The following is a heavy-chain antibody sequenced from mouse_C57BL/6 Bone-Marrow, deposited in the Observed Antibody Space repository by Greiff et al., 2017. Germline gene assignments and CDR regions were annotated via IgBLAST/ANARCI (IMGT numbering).Heavy chain of an antibody. CDR1: GYTFTSYW. D-gene: IGHD1-1*01. CDR3: ARDYYGSSSPWFAY. V-gene: IGHV1-64*01. Sequence: QVQLQQPGAELVKPGASVKLSCKASGYTFTSYWMHWVKQRPGQGLEWIGMIHPNSGSTNYNEKFKSKATLTVDKSSSTAYMQLSSLTSEDSAVYYCARDYYGSSSPWFAYWGQGTLVTVSA. CDR2: IHPNSGST. J-gene: IGHJ3*01.